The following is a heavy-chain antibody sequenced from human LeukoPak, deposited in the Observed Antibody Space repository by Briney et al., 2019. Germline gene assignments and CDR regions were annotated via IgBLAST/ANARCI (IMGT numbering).Heavy chain of an antibody. V-gene: IGHV1-2*02. Sequence: ASVKVSCKASGYTFTGYYVHWVRQAPGQGLEWMGWINQNSGGTIYAQKLQGRVTMTRDTSISTAYMELSTLRSDDTAVYYCARNSGFDYGSGSSYTGDFVYWGQGTPVTVS. J-gene: IGHJ4*02. D-gene: IGHD3-10*01. CDR1: GYTFTGYY. CDR2: INQNSGGT. CDR3: ARNSGFDYGSGSSYTGDFVY.